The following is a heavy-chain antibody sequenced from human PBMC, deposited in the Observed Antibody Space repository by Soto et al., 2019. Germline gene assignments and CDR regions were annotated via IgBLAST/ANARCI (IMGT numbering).Heavy chain of an antibody. J-gene: IGHJ6*02. D-gene: IGHD6-6*01. CDR1: GFTFSSYS. CDR3: ARAGLVHYYYYGMDV. V-gene: IGHV3-21*01. CDR2: ISSSSSYI. Sequence: PGGSLRLSCAASGFTFSSYSMNWVRQAPGKGLEWVSSISSSSSYIHYADSVKGRFTISRDNAKNSLYLQMNSLRAEDTAVYYCARAGLVHYYYYGMDVWGQGTTVTVSS.